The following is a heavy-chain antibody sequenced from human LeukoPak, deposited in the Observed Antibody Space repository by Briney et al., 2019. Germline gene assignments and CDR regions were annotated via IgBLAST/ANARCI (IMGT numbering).Heavy chain of an antibody. V-gene: IGHV4-4*02. CDR1: GGSISSSNW. CDR2: IYHSGST. CDR3: ARSRTVVTPWVFDY. Sequence: SGTLSLTCAVSGGSISSSNWWSWVRQPPGKGLEWIGEIYHSGSTKYNPSLKSRVTISVQKSKNQFSLKLSSVTAADTAVYYCARSRTVVTPWVFDYWGQGTLVTVSS. J-gene: IGHJ4*02. D-gene: IGHD4-23*01.